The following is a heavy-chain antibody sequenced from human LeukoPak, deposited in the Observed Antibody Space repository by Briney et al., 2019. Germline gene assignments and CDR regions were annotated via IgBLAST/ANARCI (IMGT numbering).Heavy chain of an antibody. CDR2: IYYSGTA. D-gene: IGHD3-3*01. Sequence: PSETLSLTCTVSGASISSYYWSWIRQPPGQGLEWIGYIYYSGTAYYNPSLKSRVTISVDTSKNQFSLKLSSVTAADTAVYYCARGRDVLRFLEWYRVYFDYWGQGTQVTVSS. CDR3: ARGRDVLRFLEWYRVYFDY. CDR1: GASISSYY. J-gene: IGHJ4*02. V-gene: IGHV4-59*12.